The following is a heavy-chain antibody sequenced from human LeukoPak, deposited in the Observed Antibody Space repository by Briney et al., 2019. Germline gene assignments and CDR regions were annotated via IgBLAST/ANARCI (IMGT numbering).Heavy chain of an antibody. CDR1: GGSFSGYY. J-gene: IGHJ6*02. Sequence: TETLSLTCAVYGGSFSGYYWSWIRQPPGKGLEWIGEINHSGSTNYSPSLKSRVTISVDTSKNQFSLKLSSVTAADTAVYYCARMIGNYRGVYYYYGMDVWGQGTTVTVSS. CDR3: ARMIGNYRGVYYYYGMDV. CDR2: INHSGST. D-gene: IGHD4-11*01. V-gene: IGHV4-34*01.